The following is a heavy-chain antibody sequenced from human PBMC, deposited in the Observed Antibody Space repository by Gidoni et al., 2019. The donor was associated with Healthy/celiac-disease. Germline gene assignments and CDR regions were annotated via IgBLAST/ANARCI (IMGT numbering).Heavy chain of an antibody. Sequence: QVQLQESGPGLVQPSETLSLPCTVSVGPISSYYWSWTRQPPGTGLEWIGYTLYSGSTKYNPSLMSRVTISVDTSKNQFSQRLISVTAADTAVYYCAIHGVDYSPSWDYWGQGTLVTVSS. D-gene: IGHD6-6*01. CDR1: VGPISSYY. CDR2: TLYSGST. J-gene: IGHJ4*02. V-gene: IGHV4-59*08. CDR3: AIHGVDYSPSWDY.